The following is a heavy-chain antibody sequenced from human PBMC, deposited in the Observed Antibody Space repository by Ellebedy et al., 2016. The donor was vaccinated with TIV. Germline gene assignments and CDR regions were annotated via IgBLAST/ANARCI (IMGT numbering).Heavy chain of an antibody. CDR3: AKGRGGGSDSSAPRYYFDY. CDR1: GFTFSSYW. CDR2: ISNTGSRT. D-gene: IGHD3-22*01. Sequence: GESLKISCAASGFTFSSYWMHWVRQAPGKGLEWVSTISNTGSRTYYADSVEGRFIISRDNSKKTLYLQMNSLRAEDTAVYYCAKGRGGGSDSSAPRYYFDYWGLGTLVTVSS. J-gene: IGHJ4*02. V-gene: IGHV3-23*01.